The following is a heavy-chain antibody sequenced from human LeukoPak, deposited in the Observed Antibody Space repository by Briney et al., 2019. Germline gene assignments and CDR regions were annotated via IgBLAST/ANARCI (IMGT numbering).Heavy chain of an antibody. D-gene: IGHD2-2*01. CDR3: ARDSGRVVPAAMAGFLDY. Sequence: SETLSLTCTVSGGSISSSSYYWGWIRQPPGKGLEWLGSIYYSGSTYYNPSLKSRVTISVDTSKNQFSLKLSSVTAADTAVYYCARDSGRVVPAAMAGFLDYWGQGTLVTVSS. CDR1: GGSISSSSYY. J-gene: IGHJ4*02. V-gene: IGHV4-39*07. CDR2: IYYSGST.